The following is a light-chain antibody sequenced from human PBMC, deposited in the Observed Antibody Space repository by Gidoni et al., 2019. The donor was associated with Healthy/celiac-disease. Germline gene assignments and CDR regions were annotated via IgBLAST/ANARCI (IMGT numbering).Light chain of an antibody. V-gene: IGKV1-5*03. CDR3: QQRET. Sequence: DIQITQSPSPLSASVGDRVTITCRASQSISSWLAWYQQKPGKAPKLLIYKAASLESGVPSRFSGSGSGTEFTLTISSLQPDDFATYYGQQRETFGEGTKVEIK. J-gene: IGKJ1*01. CDR2: KAA. CDR1: QSISSW.